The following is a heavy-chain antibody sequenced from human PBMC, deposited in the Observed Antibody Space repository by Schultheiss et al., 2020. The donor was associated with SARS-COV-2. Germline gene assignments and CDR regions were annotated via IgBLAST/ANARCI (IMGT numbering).Heavy chain of an antibody. CDR2: IWYDGSNK. CDR3: ARSGSSRMNWFDP. J-gene: IGHJ5*02. V-gene: IGHV3-33*01. D-gene: IGHD6-13*01. Sequence: GGSLRLSCAASGFTFSSYGMHWVRQAPGKGLEWVAVIWYDGSNKYYADSVKGRFTISRDNSKNTLYLQMNSLRAEDTAVYYCARSGSSRMNWFDPWGQGTLVTVSS. CDR1: GFTFSSYG.